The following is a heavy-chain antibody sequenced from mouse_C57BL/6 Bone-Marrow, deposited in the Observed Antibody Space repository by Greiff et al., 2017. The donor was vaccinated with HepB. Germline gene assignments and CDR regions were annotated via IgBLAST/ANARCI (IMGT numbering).Heavy chain of an antibody. Sequence: VQLKQSGPGLVKPSQSLSLTCSVTGYSITSGYYWNWIRQFPGNKLEWMGYISYDGSNNYNPSLKNRISITRDTSKNQFFLKLNSVTTEDTATYYCARDGSGYNFFFAYWGQGTLVTVSA. CDR3: ARDGSGYNFFFAY. D-gene: IGHD3-2*02. J-gene: IGHJ3*01. CDR2: ISYDGSN. CDR1: GYSITSGYY. V-gene: IGHV3-6*01.